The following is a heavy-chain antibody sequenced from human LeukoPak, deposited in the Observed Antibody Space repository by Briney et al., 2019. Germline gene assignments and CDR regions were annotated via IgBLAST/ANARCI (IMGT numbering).Heavy chain of an antibody. CDR1: GFTFSSYA. D-gene: IGHD3-16*01. CDR2: IDQSGGRN. Sequence: PGRSLRLSCAASGFTFSSYAMHWVRQAPGRGLEWVANIDQSGGRNNYVDSVKGRFTISRDNAKNSLFLEMSSLRADDTAVYFCARDVEGGTFDIWGQGATVTVSS. J-gene: IGHJ3*02. CDR3: ARDVEGGTFDI. V-gene: IGHV3-7*05.